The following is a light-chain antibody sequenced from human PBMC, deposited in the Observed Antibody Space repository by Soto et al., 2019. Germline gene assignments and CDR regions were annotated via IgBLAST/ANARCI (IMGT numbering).Light chain of an antibody. V-gene: IGKV1-5*03. CDR3: QQYHSYSYT. J-gene: IGKJ2*01. CDR2: KAS. CDR1: QSVNNW. Sequence: DIQMTQSPSTLSASVGDRVTITCRASQSVNNWLAWYQQKPGKAPKLLIYKASSLKSGVPSRFSGSGSGTEFTLTISSMQTADSAHYYCQQYHSYSYTFGLGTKVDIK.